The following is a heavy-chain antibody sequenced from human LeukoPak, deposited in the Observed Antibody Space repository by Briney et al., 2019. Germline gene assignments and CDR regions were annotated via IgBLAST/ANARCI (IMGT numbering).Heavy chain of an antibody. V-gene: IGHV4-59*01. CDR3: ARVYGTYDSSGYSLLVDY. CDR2: IYYSGST. CDR1: GGSISSYY. D-gene: IGHD3-22*01. Sequence: SETLSLTCTVSGGSISSYYWSWIRQPPGKGLEWIGYIYYSGSTNYNLSLKSRVTISVDTSKNQFSLKLSSVTAADTAVYYCARVYGTYDSSGYSLLVDYWGQGTLVTVSS. J-gene: IGHJ4*02.